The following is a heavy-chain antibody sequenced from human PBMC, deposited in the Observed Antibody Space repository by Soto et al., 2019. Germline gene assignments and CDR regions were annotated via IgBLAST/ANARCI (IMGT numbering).Heavy chain of an antibody. CDR2: IYYSGNT. CDR1: GDSITSGDYY. CDR3: ASFVGLLWGGVSPAESWGSYYFDP. D-gene: IGHD2-8*01. Sequence: PSETLSLTCTVSGDSITSGDYYWSWIRQPPGKGLKWIGYIYYSGNTNYNPSLKSRVIMSVDTSKNQFSLKLTSVTAADTAVYYCASFVGLLWGGVSPAESWGSYYFDPWGQGALVTVSS. J-gene: IGHJ4*02. V-gene: IGHV4-30-4*01.